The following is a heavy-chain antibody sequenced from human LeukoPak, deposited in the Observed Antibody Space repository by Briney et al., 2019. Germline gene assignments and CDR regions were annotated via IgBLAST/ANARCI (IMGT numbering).Heavy chain of an antibody. CDR3: ARGLGYYYGSGSSTLRDY. Sequence: ASVTVSFKASGYTFTSYGISWVRQAPGLGLEWMGWISAYNGNTNYAQKLQGRVTMTTDTSTSTAYMELRSLRSDDTAVYYCARGLGYYYGSGSSTLRDYWGQGTLVTVSS. CDR1: GYTFTSYG. D-gene: IGHD3-10*01. V-gene: IGHV1-18*01. J-gene: IGHJ4*02. CDR2: ISAYNGNT.